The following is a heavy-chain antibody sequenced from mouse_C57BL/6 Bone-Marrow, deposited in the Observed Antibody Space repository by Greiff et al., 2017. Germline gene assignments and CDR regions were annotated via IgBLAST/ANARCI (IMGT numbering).Heavy chain of an antibody. Sequence: QVQLQQSGPELVKPGASVKLSCKASGYTFTSYDINWVKQRPGQGLEWIGWIYPRDGSTTYNEKFKGKATLTGYTSSGTAYMELHSLTSEDSAVYFCARGGTVALDYWGQGTPLTVSS. D-gene: IGHD1-1*01. CDR3: ARGGTVALDY. CDR2: IYPRDGST. V-gene: IGHV1-85*01. CDR1: GYTFTSYD. J-gene: IGHJ2*01.